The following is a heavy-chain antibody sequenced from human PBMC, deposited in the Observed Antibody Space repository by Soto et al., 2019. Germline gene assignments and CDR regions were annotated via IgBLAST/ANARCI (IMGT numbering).Heavy chain of an antibody. Sequence: QVQLVQSGAEVKKPGSSVKVSCKASGGTFSSYAISWVRQAPGQGLEWMGGIIPIFGTANYAQKFQGRVTITADESTRPAYMELSSRRSEDTAVYYCGRADCSSTSCYTSYYYYGMAAWGQGTTVTVS. V-gene: IGHV1-69*01. CDR3: GRADCSSTSCYTSYYYYGMAA. D-gene: IGHD2-2*01. J-gene: IGHJ6*02. CDR1: GGTFSSYA. CDR2: IIPIFGTA.